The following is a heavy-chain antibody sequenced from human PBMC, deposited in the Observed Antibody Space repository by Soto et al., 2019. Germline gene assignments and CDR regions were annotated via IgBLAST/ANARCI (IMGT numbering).Heavy chain of an antibody. V-gene: IGHV3-30*18. J-gene: IGHJ6*02. Sequence: PGGSLRLSCAASGFTFSSYGMHWVRQAPGKGLEWVAVISYDGSNKYYADSVKGRFTISRDNSKNTLYLQMNSLRAEDTAVYYCAKALWFGGGDYYYYYGMDVWGQGTTVTVSS. CDR1: GFTFSSYG. D-gene: IGHD3-16*01. CDR2: ISYDGSNK. CDR3: AKALWFGGGDYYYYYGMDV.